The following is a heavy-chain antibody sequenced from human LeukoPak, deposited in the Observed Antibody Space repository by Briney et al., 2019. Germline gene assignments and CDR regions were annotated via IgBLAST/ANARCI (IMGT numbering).Heavy chain of an antibody. CDR3: ARHFYRKSDYGAIYYFDY. Sequence: SETLSLTCAVYGGSFSGYYWSWIRQPPGKGLEWIGEINHSGSTNYNPSLKSRVTISVDTSKNQFSLKLSSVTAADTAVYYCARHFYRKSDYGAIYYFDYWGQGTLVTVSS. CDR1: GGSFSGYY. J-gene: IGHJ4*02. V-gene: IGHV4-34*01. CDR2: INHSGST. D-gene: IGHD4/OR15-4a*01.